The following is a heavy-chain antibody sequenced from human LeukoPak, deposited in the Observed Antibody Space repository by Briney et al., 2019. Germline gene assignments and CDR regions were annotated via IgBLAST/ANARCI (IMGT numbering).Heavy chain of an antibody. CDR2: IWYDGSNK. D-gene: IGHD6-6*01. CDR3: ARGMVVAAPDY. CDR1: GFTFSNYW. Sequence: GGSLRLSCAASGFTFSNYWMSWVRQAPGKGLEWVAVIWYDGSNKYYADSVKGRFTISRDNSKNTLYLQMNSLRAEDTAVYYCARGMVVAAPDYWGQGTLVTVSS. V-gene: IGHV3-33*08. J-gene: IGHJ4*02.